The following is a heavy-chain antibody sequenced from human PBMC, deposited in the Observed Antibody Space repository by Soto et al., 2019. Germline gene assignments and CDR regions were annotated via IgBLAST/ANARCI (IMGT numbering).Heavy chain of an antibody. CDR2: IIPIFGTA. Sequence: QVQLVQSGAEVKKPGSSVKVSCKASGGTFSSYAISWVRQAPGQGLEWMGGIIPIFGTANYAQKFQGRVTITADESTSTAYMELSSLRSEDTAVYYCARDTGITIFGVVEGDAFDIWGQGTMVTVSS. D-gene: IGHD3-3*01. J-gene: IGHJ3*02. V-gene: IGHV1-69*12. CDR1: GGTFSSYA. CDR3: ARDTGITIFGVVEGDAFDI.